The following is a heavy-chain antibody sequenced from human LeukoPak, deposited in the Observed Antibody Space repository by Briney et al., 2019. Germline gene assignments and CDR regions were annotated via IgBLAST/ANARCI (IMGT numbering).Heavy chain of an antibody. CDR1: GFTFSSYG. CDR2: ISYDGSNK. CDR3: AKDRLYYSSGVTGRH. J-gene: IGHJ4*02. D-gene: IGHD3-10*01. Sequence: GGSLRLSCAASGFTFSSYGMHWVRQAPGKGLERVAVISYDGSNKYYADSVKGRFTISRDNSKNTLYLQMNSLRAEDTAVYYCAKDRLYYSSGVTGRHWGQGTLVTVSS. V-gene: IGHV3-30*18.